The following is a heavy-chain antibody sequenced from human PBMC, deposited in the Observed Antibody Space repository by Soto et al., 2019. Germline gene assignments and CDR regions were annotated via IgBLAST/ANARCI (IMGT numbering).Heavy chain of an antibody. Sequence: PSETLSLTCGVYGGSFSGYYWSWIRQPPEKGLEWIGEINHSGSTNYNPSLKSRVTISVDTSKNQFSLKLSSVTAADTAVYYCARGGSSSWYYYYYYYGMDVWGQGTTVTVSS. D-gene: IGHD6-13*01. CDR3: ARGGSSSWYYYYYYYGMDV. CDR2: INHSGST. J-gene: IGHJ6*02. CDR1: GGSFSGYY. V-gene: IGHV4-34*01.